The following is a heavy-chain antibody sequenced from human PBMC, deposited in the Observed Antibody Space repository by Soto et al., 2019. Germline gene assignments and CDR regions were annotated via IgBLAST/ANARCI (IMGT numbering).Heavy chain of an antibody. V-gene: IGHV3-33*03. CDR3: ARWGCSGSNCNLNQRSFDL. CDR2: IWYDGSNK. CDR1: RFIFNEYG. Sequence: QVQLVESGGGVVQPGRSLRLSCAASRFIFNEYGMHWVRQAPGKGLEWVAVIWYDGSNKYYADSVKGRFTFSRDNSKNTMSLQMNSLRAEDTAVYYCARWGCSGSNCNLNQRSFDLWGQGTLVTVSS. J-gene: IGHJ4*02. D-gene: IGHD2-15*01.